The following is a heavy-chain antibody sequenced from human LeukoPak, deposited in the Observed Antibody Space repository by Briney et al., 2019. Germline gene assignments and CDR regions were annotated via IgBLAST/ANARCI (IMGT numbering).Heavy chain of an antibody. D-gene: IGHD1-14*01. J-gene: IGHJ4*02. CDR3: ARRKLCYFDY. CDR1: GGSISSGGYY. CDR2: IYYSGST. V-gene: IGHV4-31*03. Sequence: SETLSLTCTVSGGSISSGGYYWSWIRQHPGKGLEWIGYIYYSGSTYYNPSLKSRVTISVDTSKNQFSLKLSSVTAADTAVYYCARRKLCYFDYWGQGTLVTVSS.